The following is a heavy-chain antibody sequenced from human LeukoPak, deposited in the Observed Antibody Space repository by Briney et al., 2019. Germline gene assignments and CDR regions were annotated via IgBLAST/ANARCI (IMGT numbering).Heavy chain of an antibody. V-gene: IGHV3-43*01. Sequence: PGGSLRLSCAASGFTFDDYTMHWVRQAPGKGLECVSLISWDGGSTYYADSVKGRFTISRDNSKNSLYMQMNSLRTEDTALYYCAKDGSQLLLIPEYFHHWGQGTLVTVSS. J-gene: IGHJ1*01. CDR1: GFTFDDYT. CDR3: AKDGSQLLLIPEYFHH. CDR2: ISWDGGST. D-gene: IGHD2-15*01.